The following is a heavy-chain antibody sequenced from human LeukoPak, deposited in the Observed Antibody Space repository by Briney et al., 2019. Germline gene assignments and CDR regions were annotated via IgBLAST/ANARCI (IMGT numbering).Heavy chain of an antibody. J-gene: IGHJ4*02. CDR1: GFTFDDYG. Sequence: PGGSLRLSCAASGFTFDDYGMSWVRQAPGKGLEWVSGINWNGGSTGYADSVKGRFTISRDNAKNSLYLQMNSLRAEDTALYYCARDAHYYSSSSGVYWGQGTLVTVSS. V-gene: IGHV3-20*04. CDR3: ARDAHYYSSSSGVY. D-gene: IGHD6-6*01. CDR2: INWNGGST.